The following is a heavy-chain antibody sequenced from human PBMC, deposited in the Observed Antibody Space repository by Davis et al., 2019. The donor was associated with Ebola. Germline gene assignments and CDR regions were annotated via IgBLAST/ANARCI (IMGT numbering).Heavy chain of an antibody. V-gene: IGHV1-2*04. Sequence: AASVKVSCKASGYTFTSYDINWVRQATGQGLEWKGWMNPNSGGTNYAQKFQGWVTMTRDTSISTAYMELSRLRSDDTAVYYCAREKIYDFWSGYYLNFFDYWGQGTLVTVSS. CDR2: MNPNSGGT. CDR3: AREKIYDFWSGYYLNFFDY. J-gene: IGHJ4*02. D-gene: IGHD3-3*01. CDR1: GYTFTSYD.